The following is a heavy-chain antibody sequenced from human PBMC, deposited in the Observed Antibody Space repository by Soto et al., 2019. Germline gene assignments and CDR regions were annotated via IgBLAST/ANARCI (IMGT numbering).Heavy chain of an antibody. CDR3: ARGSGSYPDY. J-gene: IGHJ4*02. CDR1: GFPFLNYG. Sequence: QVQMVESGGGVVQPGRPLRLSCAASGFPFLNYGIHWVRQAPVKGLEWLALIWDDGMKKYYADFVKGRFTVSRENSKNTLYLQMNSLRAEDTAVYYCARGSGSYPDYWGQGTLVTVSS. V-gene: IGHV3-33*01. D-gene: IGHD3-10*01. CDR2: IWDDGMKK.